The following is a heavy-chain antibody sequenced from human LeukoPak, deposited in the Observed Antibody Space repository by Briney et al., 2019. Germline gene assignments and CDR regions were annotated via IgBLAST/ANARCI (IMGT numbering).Heavy chain of an antibody. CDR1: GGSISNSFW. Sequence: PSETLSLTCAVSGGSISNSFWCNWVRQSPGKGLEWIGEIYQSGSTNYNPSLQSRVTISVDKSKNQFSLKLTSVTAADTAVYYCATSSHYPQRLWGQGTLVTVSS. CDR3: ATSSHYPQRL. D-gene: IGHD6-6*01. V-gene: IGHV4-4*02. CDR2: IYQSGST. J-gene: IGHJ4*02.